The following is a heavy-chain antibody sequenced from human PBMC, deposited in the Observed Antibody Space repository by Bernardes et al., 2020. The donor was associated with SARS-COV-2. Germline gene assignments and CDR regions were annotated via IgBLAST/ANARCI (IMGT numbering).Heavy chain of an antibody. CDR3: AKDRGSVRTGFDY. D-gene: IGHD1-1*01. CDR1: GNTFTMYT. J-gene: IGHJ4*02. V-gene: IGHV1-18*04. Sequence: ASAKVSCKTSGNTFTMYTITWVRQDPGQGLEWMGWISTYNGDTKIAQKFQDRVSMTTDTSTSTAYMELRSLRADDTAVYYCAKDRGSVRTGFDYWGQGTLVTVSS. CDR2: ISTYNGDT.